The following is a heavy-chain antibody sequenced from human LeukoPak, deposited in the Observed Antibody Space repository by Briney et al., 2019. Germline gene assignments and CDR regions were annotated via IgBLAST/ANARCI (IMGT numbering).Heavy chain of an antibody. Sequence: KPSETLSLTCAVYGGSFSSYYWSWIRQPPGKGLEWIGEINHSGSTNYNPSLKSRVTISVDTSKNQFSLKLSSVTAADTAVYYCARRDYEEAFDIWGQGTMVTVSS. J-gene: IGHJ3*02. CDR1: GGSFSSYY. V-gene: IGHV4-34*01. CDR3: ARRDYEEAFDI. D-gene: IGHD3-16*01. CDR2: INHSGST.